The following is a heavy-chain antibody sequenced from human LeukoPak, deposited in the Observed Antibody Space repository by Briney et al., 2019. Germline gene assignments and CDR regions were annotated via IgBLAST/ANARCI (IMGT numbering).Heavy chain of an antibody. CDR3: ARDKTYYDILTGYYRLFDY. CDR1: GGSVSSGSYY. V-gene: IGHV4-61*01. D-gene: IGHD3-9*01. J-gene: IGHJ4*02. Sequence: SETLSLTCTVSGGSVSSGSYYWSWIRQPPGKGLEWIGYIYYGGSTNYNPSLKSRVTISVDTSKNQFFLKLSSVTAADTAVYYCARDKTYYDILTGYYRLFDYWGQGTLVTVSS. CDR2: IYYGGST.